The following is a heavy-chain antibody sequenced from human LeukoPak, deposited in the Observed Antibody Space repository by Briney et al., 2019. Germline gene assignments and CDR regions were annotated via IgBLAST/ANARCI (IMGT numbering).Heavy chain of an antibody. CDR3: ARITSGWPHYYMDV. D-gene: IGHD6-19*01. Sequence: TPSETLSLTCTVSGGSISRSSYYWGWIRQPPGKGLEWIGSIYYGGSTYYNPSLKSRVTISVDTSKNQFSLKLSSVTAADTAVYYCARITSGWPHYYMDVWGKGTTVTVSS. CDR1: GGSISRSSYY. J-gene: IGHJ6*03. V-gene: IGHV4-39*01. CDR2: IYYGGST.